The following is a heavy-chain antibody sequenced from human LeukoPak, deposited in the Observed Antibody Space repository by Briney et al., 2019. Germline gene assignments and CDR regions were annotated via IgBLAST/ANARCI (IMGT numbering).Heavy chain of an antibody. V-gene: IGHV4-38-2*02. J-gene: IGHJ6*03. CDR2: IYHSGST. CDR3: ASSAYESSGYGGYYMDV. Sequence: SETLSLTCTVSGYSISSGYYWGWIRQPPGKGLEWIGSIYHSGSTYYNPSLKSRVTISVDTSKNQFSLKLSSVTAADTAVYYCASSAYESSGYGGYYMDVWGKGTAVTVSS. CDR1: GYSISSGYY. D-gene: IGHD3-22*01.